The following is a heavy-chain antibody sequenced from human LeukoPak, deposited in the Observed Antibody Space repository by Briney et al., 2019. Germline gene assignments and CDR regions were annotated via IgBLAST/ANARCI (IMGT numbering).Heavy chain of an antibody. D-gene: IGHD6-6*01. Sequence: SETLSLICTVSGGSISSYYWSWIRQPPGKGLEWIGEINHSGSTNYNPSLKSRVTISVDTSKNQFSLKLSSVTAADTAVYYCARGYSSSGYYGMDVWGQGTTVTVSS. V-gene: IGHV4-34*01. J-gene: IGHJ6*02. CDR2: INHSGST. CDR3: ARGYSSSGYYGMDV. CDR1: GGSISSYY.